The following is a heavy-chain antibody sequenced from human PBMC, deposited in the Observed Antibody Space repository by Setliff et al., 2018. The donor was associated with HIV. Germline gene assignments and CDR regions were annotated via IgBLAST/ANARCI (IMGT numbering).Heavy chain of an antibody. CDR2: IIPIFGTV. CDR1: GGTFSSYA. Sequence: GASVKVSCKASGGTFSSYAISWVRQAPGQGLEWMGGIIPIFGTVKYPLKFQGRVTITADGSTSTAYMGLSSLRSEDTAVYYCANLAYCSGDCYSTGASDIWGRGTMVTVSS. J-gene: IGHJ3*02. CDR3: ANLAYCSGDCYSTGASDI. D-gene: IGHD2-21*01. V-gene: IGHV1-69*13.